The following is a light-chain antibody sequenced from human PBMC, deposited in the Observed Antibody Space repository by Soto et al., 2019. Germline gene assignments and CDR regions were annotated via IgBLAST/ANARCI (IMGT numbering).Light chain of an antibody. J-gene: IGKJ1*01. V-gene: IGKV1-39*01. Sequence: IEVTQSPSSLAASLGDRVTITCRASQTIGTYVNWYRQKSGAAPELLIYDASTLQSGVPSRFRGGASGTDFTLTISSLQPDDFATYYCQQYNDYPWTFGQGTKVDIK. CDR3: QQYNDYPWT. CDR2: DAS. CDR1: QTIGTY.